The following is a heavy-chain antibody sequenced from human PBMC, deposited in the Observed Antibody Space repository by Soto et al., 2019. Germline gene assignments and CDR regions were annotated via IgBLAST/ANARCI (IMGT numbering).Heavy chain of an antibody. CDR2: IFYSGST. V-gene: IGHV4-59*08. D-gene: IGHD3-22*01. J-gene: IGHJ5*02. Sequence: SETLSLTCTVSGGSINSHYWSWIRQPPGKGLEYVGTIFYSGSTNYNPSLKSRLRISVDRSKNQFSLRLSSVTAADTAVYYCVKNSCYSGIDPWGQGTLVTVSS. CDR1: GGSINSHY. CDR3: VKNSCYSGIDP.